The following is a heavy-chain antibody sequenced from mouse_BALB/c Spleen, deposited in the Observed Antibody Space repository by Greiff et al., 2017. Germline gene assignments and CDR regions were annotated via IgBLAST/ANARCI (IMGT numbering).Heavy chain of an antibody. Sequence: EVHLVESGPELVKPGASVKMSCKASGYTFTSYVMHWVKQKPGQGLEWIGYINPYNDGTKYNEKFKGKATLTSDKSSSTAYMELSSLTSEDSAVYYCARKGVYDPYAMDYWGQGTSVTVSS. V-gene: IGHV1-14*01. J-gene: IGHJ4*01. D-gene: IGHD2-12*01. CDR2: INPYNDGT. CDR1: GYTFTSYV. CDR3: ARKGVYDPYAMDY.